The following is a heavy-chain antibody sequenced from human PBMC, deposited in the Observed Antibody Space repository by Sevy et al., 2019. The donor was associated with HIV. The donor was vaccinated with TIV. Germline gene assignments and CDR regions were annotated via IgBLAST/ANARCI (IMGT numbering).Heavy chain of an antibody. CDR3: ASQTRRRVFFDY. Sequence: SETLSLTCTVSGGSISSSSYYWGWIRQPPGKGLEWIGSINYSGSTYYNPSLKSRVTISVDTSKNQFSLKLSSVTAADTAVYYCASQTRRRVFFDYWGQGTLVTVSS. V-gene: IGHV4-39*01. D-gene: IGHD2-2*01. CDR1: GGSISSSSYY. CDR2: INYSGST. J-gene: IGHJ4*02.